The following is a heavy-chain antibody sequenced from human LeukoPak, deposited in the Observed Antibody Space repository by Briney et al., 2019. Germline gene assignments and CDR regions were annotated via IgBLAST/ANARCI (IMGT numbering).Heavy chain of an antibody. J-gene: IGHJ6*02. V-gene: IGHV3-53*01. CDR1: GFTVSSNY. CDR2: IYSGGST. Sequence: GGSLRLSCAASGFTVSSNYMSWVRQAPGKGLEWVSLIYSGGSTHYADSVKGRFTISRDNSKNTLYLQMNSLRAEDTAIYYCARDSRPFCSSTTCSRGMDVWGQGTTVTVSS. CDR3: ARDSRPFCSSTTCSRGMDV. D-gene: IGHD2-2*01.